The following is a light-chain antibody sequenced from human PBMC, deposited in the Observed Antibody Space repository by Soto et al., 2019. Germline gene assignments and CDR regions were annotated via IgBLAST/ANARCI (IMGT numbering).Light chain of an antibody. Sequence: EIMMTQSPVTLSVSPGERATLSCRASQSVNSNLAWYQQKPGQAPRLLIYGASTRATGIPASFIGNGSGTDFSLSISRLEPEDSAVYYCQHYVSLPLTFGGGTKVEIK. CDR2: GAS. J-gene: IGKJ4*01. CDR3: QHYVSLPLT. V-gene: IGKV3-15*01. CDR1: QSVNSN.